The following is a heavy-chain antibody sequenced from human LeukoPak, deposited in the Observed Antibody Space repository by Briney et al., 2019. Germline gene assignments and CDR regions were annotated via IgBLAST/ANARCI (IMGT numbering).Heavy chain of an antibody. J-gene: IGHJ4*02. CDR3: ARKVIGLGGWCYFDY. V-gene: IGHV4-59*01. Sequence: PSETLSLSCTVSGGSISSYYWSWIRQPPGKGLEWIGYIYYSGSTNYNPSLKSRVTISVDTSKNQFSLKLSSVTAADTAVYYCARKVIGLGGWCYFDYWGQGTLVTVSS. CDR1: GGSISSYY. D-gene: IGHD3/OR15-3a*01. CDR2: IYYSGST.